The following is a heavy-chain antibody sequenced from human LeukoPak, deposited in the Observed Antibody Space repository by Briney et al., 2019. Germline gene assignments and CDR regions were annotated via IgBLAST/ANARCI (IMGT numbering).Heavy chain of an antibody. J-gene: IGHJ4*02. D-gene: IGHD3-22*01. V-gene: IGHV3-23*01. Sequence: GGSLRLSCAASGFTFSSYAMSWVRQAPGKGLEWVSAISGSGGSTYYADSVKGRFTISRDNSKNTPYLQMNSLRAEDTAVYYCAKGGGYYYDSSGYQDYWGQGTLVTVSS. CDR2: ISGSGGST. CDR3: AKGGGYYYDSSGYQDY. CDR1: GFTFSSYA.